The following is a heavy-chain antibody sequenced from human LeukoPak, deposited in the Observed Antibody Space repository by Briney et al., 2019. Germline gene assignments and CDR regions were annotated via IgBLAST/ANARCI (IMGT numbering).Heavy chain of an antibody. CDR1: GGSVSDYY. CDR3: ARWGGSTAFDH. CDR2: LCNSGCS. Sequence: SSETLSLTCTVSGGSVSDYYWSWIRQPAGKGLESIGRLCNSGCSSYNPSLKSRVTISADTSKNQVSLRLTSVTAADTAVYYCARWGGSTAFDHWGQGTLVTVSS. V-gene: IGHV4-4*07. J-gene: IGHJ4*02. D-gene: IGHD3-16*01.